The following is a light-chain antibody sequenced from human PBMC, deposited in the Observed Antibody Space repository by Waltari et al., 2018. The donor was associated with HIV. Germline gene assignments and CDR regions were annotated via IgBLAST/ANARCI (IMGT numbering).Light chain of an antibody. CDR1: SSDVGVYNF. CDR3: CSYTGSYPVV. Sequence: QSALTQPRSVSGSPGQSVTISCTGTSSDVGVYNFVSWYQQHPGKAPKLMIYDASRRPSGVPARFSGSKSGNTASLTISGLQAEDEADYYCCSYTGSYPVVFGGGTKLTVL. J-gene: IGLJ2*01. CDR2: DAS. V-gene: IGLV2-11*01.